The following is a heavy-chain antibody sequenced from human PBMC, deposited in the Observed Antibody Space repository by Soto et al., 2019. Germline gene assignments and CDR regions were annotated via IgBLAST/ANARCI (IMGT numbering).Heavy chain of an antibody. D-gene: IGHD5-18*01. CDR3: ARGDTAMVFDY. V-gene: IGHV1-58*01. J-gene: IGHJ4*02. CDR2: IVVGSGNT. CDR1: GFTFTSSA. Sequence: SVKVSCKASGFTFTSSAVQWVRQARGQRLEWIGWIVVGSGNTNYAQKFQERVTITRDTSTSTAYMELRSLRSEDTAVYYCARGDTAMVFDYWGQGTLVTVSS.